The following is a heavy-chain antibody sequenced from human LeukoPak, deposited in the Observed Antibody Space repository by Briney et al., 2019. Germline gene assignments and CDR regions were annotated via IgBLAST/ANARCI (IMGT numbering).Heavy chain of an antibody. CDR3: ATGYYYDSSGYPY. CDR2: IYYSGST. V-gene: IGHV4-39*07. J-gene: IGHJ4*02. CDR1: GGSISISSYY. D-gene: IGHD3-22*01. Sequence: PSETLSLTCTVTGGSISISSYYWGWIRQPPGKGLEWIGSIYYSGSTYYNPSLKSRVTISVDTSKNQFSLKLSSVTAADTAAYYCATGYYYDSSGYPYWGQGTLVTVSS.